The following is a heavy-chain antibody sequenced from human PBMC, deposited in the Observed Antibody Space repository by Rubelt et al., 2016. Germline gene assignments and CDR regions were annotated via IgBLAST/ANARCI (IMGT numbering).Heavy chain of an antibody. Sequence: EVQLVEFGGGVVRPGRSLRLSCAASGFSFSTYAMHWVRQAPGKGLEWVSAISGSGGSTYYADSVKGRFTISRDNSRNTLFLQMNSLRAEDTAVYYCARELGGAGSYYMGYFDYWGQGTLVTVAS. J-gene: IGHJ4*02. CDR2: ISGSGGST. CDR1: GFSFSTYA. CDR3: ARELGGAGSYYMGYFDY. V-gene: IGHV3-23*04. D-gene: IGHD3-10*01.